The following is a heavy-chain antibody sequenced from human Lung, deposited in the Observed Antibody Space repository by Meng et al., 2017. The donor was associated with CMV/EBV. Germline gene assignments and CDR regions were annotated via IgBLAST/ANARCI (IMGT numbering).Heavy chain of an antibody. CDR1: GFTFSNAW. Sequence: ESXKISCAASGFTFSNAWMSWVRQAPGKGLEWVGRIKSKTDGGTTDYAAPVKGRFTISREDSKNTLQLQKNRVKTEDAAVYYCTTEGPSDWGQGTLVTVSS. V-gene: IGHV3-15*01. D-gene: IGHD6-19*01. CDR2: IKSKTDGGTT. CDR3: TTEGPSD. J-gene: IGHJ4*02.